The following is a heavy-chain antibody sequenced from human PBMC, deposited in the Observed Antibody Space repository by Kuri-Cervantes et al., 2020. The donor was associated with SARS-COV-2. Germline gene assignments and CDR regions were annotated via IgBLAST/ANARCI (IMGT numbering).Heavy chain of an antibody. CDR2: ISSSSSYI. CDR1: GFTFSSYS. D-gene: IGHD5-18*01. Sequence: LSLTCAASGFTFSSYSMNWVRQAPGKGLEWVSSISSSSSYIYYADSVKGRFTISRDNSKNTLYLQMNSLRAEDTAVYYCAKEALAPDTAMVKSLVNYYYYYYYMDVWGKGTTVTVSS. CDR3: AKEALAPDTAMVKSLVNYYYYYYYMDV. V-gene: IGHV3-21*04. J-gene: IGHJ6*03.